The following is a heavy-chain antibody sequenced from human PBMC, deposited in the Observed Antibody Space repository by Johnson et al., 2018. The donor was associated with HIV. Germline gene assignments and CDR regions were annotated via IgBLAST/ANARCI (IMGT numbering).Heavy chain of an antibody. CDR3: ARQHYYDSSGQGGGLDI. D-gene: IGHD3-22*01. CDR2: IWYDGTNK. J-gene: IGHJ3*02. Sequence: QVQLVESGGGVVQPGKSLRLSCVASGFTFSSYGMHWVRQAPGRGLEWVAVIWYDGTNKYYADSVKGRFNISRDNSNSTLYLQMNSLRGEDTAMYYCARQHYYDSSGQGGGLDIWGQGTMVTVSS. CDR1: GFTFSSYG. V-gene: IGHV3-33*01.